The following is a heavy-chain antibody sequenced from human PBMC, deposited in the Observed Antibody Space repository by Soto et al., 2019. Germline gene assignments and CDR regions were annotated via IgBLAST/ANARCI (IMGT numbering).Heavy chain of an antibody. Sequence: GGSLRLSCAASGFTVSSNYMSWVRQAPGKGLEWVSVIYSGGSTYYADSVKGRFTISRHNSKNTLYLQMNSLRAEDTAVYYCASRDYDILTGWAPLLHDYYYYYMDVWGKGTTVTVSS. J-gene: IGHJ6*03. V-gene: IGHV3-53*04. CDR3: ASRDYDILTGWAPLLHDYYYYYMDV. D-gene: IGHD3-9*01. CDR2: IYSGGST. CDR1: GFTVSSNY.